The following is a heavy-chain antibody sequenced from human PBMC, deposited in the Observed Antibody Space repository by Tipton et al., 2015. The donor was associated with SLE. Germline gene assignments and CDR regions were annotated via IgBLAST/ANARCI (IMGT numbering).Heavy chain of an antibody. V-gene: IGHV4-59*08. CDR2: IHYSGST. J-gene: IGHJ4*02. CDR1: GDSIGSYY. Sequence: TLSLTCTVSGDSIGSYYWRWIRQPPGKGLEYIGYIHYSGSTNYNPSLKSRVTMSLDTSKNQFSLKLSSVTAADTAVYLCARRTETGSLSAYDYWGQGTLVTVSS. CDR3: ARRTETGSLSAYDY. D-gene: IGHD1-14*01.